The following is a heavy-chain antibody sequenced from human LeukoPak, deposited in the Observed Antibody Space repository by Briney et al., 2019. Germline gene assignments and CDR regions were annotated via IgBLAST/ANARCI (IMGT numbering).Heavy chain of an antibody. CDR1: GYGFTSYW. V-gene: IGHV5-51*01. D-gene: IGHD3-22*01. Sequence: GESLKISCRGSGYGFTSYWIVWVRQMPGKGLEWMGVISPSFQGQVTISADKSISTAYLQWSSLKASDTAMYYCARVPYYYDSSGHYWGQGTLVTVSS. J-gene: IGHJ4*02. CDR2: I. CDR3: ARVPYYYDSSGHY.